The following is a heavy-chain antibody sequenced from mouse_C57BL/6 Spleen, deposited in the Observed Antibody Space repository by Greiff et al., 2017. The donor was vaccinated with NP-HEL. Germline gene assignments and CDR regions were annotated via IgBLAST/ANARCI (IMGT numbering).Heavy chain of an antibody. J-gene: IGHJ2*01. CDR2: IYPGNSDT. V-gene: IGHV1-5*01. Sequence: VQLQQSGTVLARPGASVKMSCKTSGYTFTSYWMHWVKQRPGQGLEWIGAIYPGNSDTSYNQKFKGKAKLTAVTSASTAYMELSSLTNEDSAVYYCTRFYDYDAYFDYWGQGTTLTVSS. CDR1: GYTFTSYW. CDR3: TRFYDYDAYFDY. D-gene: IGHD2-4*01.